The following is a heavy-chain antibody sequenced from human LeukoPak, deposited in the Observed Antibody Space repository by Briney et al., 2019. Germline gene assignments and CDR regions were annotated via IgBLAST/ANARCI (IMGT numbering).Heavy chain of an antibody. Sequence: SETLSLTCTVSDDSMSSYYCNWIRQPPGKGLEWIGYISYTGSTSYNPSLKSRVTISVDWSKNQFSLRLTSVTAADTAVYYCARGLGRWGQGTLVTVSS. V-gene: IGHV4-59*01. CDR3: ARGLGR. D-gene: IGHD6-19*01. CDR2: ISYTGST. J-gene: IGHJ1*01. CDR1: DDSMSSYY.